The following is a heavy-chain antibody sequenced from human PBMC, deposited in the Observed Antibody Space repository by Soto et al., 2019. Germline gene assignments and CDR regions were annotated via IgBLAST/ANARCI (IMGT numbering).Heavy chain of an antibody. Sequence: QVQLVQSGAEVKKPGSSVKVSCKASGGTFSSYAISWVRQAPGQGLEWMGGIIPIFGTANYAQKFQGRVTINADVSTSTAYMELSRLRSEDTAVYYCARESIRRYSSSWKPFDYWGQRTLVTVSS. CDR1: GGTFSSYA. CDR3: ARESIRRYSSSWKPFDY. V-gene: IGHV1-69*12. CDR2: IIPIFGTA. J-gene: IGHJ4*02. D-gene: IGHD6-13*01.